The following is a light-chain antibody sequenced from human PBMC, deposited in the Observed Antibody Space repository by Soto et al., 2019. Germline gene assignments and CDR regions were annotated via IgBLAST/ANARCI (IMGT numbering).Light chain of an antibody. CDR1: SSDVGSYNS. V-gene: IGLV2-11*01. CDR3: CSYAGNYIFV. CDR2: DVT. J-gene: IGLJ3*02. Sequence: QSALTQPRSVSGSPGQSVTISCTGTSSDVGSYNSVSWYQQHPGKAHKLMIYDVTKRPSGVPDRFSGAKSGNMASLTVSGLQAEDEADYYCCSYAGNYIFVFGGGTKLTVL.